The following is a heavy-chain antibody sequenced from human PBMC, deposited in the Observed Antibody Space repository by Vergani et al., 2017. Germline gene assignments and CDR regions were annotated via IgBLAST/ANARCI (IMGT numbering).Heavy chain of an antibody. D-gene: IGHD6-13*01. CDR2: ISSSSSYI. V-gene: IGHV3-21*01. CDR3: AREWPPNRAAVRPWGVGMDV. CDR1: GFTFSSYS. J-gene: IGHJ6*02. Sequence: EVQLVESGGGLVQPGGSLRLSCAASGFTFSSYSMNWVRQAPGKGLEWVSSISSSSSYIYYADSVKGRFTIARDNAKNSLYLQMNSLRAGDTAVYYCAREWPPNRAAVRPWGVGMDVWGQGTTVTVSS.